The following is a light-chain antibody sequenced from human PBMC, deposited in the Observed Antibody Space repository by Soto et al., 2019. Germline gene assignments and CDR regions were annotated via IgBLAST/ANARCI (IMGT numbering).Light chain of an antibody. J-gene: IGLJ1*01. Sequence: QSVLTQPPSASGSPGQSVTISCTGTSSDVGGYNYVSWYQQHPGKAPKLMIYEVSKRPSGVPDRFSGSKSGNTASLTVSGLQAEDDADYYCSSYAGSNYVFGTGTKLTVL. CDR3: SSYAGSNYV. V-gene: IGLV2-8*01. CDR2: EVS. CDR1: SSDVGGYNY.